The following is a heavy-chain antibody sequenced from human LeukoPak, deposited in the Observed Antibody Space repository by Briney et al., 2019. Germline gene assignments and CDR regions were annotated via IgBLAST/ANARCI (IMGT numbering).Heavy chain of an antibody. V-gene: IGHV3-48*03. D-gene: IGHD6-19*01. Sequence: SGGSLRLSCAASGFTFSSYEMNWVRQAPGKGLEWVSYISSSGSTIYYADSVKGRFTISRDNAKNSLYLQMNSLRAEDTAVYYCAKDAPTSYSSGWPIDYWGQGTLVTVSS. J-gene: IGHJ4*02. CDR1: GFTFSSYE. CDR3: AKDAPTSYSSGWPIDY. CDR2: ISSSGSTI.